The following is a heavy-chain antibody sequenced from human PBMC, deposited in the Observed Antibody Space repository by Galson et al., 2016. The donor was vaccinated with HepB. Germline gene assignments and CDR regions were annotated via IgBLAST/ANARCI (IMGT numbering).Heavy chain of an antibody. J-gene: IGHJ5*01. CDR1: GDSVSNINVA. V-gene: IGHV6-1*01. CDR3: ARAEANWDGGGDNYFDS. Sequence: CAISGDSVSNINVAWNWIRQSPSRGLEWLGRTYYRSKWWHTYAVSMKSRTTINPDTFKNQFSLQLSSVTPEDTAVYYCARAEANWDGGGDNYFDSWGQGILVTVSS. CDR2: TYYRSKWWH. D-gene: IGHD7-27*01.